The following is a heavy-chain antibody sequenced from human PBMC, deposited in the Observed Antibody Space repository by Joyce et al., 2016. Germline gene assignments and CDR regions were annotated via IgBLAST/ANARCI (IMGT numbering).Heavy chain of an antibody. CDR1: GFAFSSTW. Sequence: EVHLVESGGGLVQIGGSLRLSCVASGFAFSSTWMHWVRQAPGEGLVWVSTFKTDGTSPMYADSVKGRFTISRDNTKNTLYLQMNSLRAEDTAVYFCARDYYYRIDVWGQGTTVTVSS. CDR3: ARDYYYRIDV. V-gene: IGHV3-74*03. CDR2: FKTDGTSP. J-gene: IGHJ6*02.